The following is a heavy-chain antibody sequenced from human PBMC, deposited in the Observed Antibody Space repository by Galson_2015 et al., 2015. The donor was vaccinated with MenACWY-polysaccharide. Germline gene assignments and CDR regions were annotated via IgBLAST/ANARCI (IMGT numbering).Heavy chain of an antibody. J-gene: IGHJ6*02. CDR2: IDGGGGRT. CDR1: GFTFSNYA. D-gene: IGHD3-3*01. CDR3: ARGISITVLGVRFSTGGMDV. Sequence: SLRLSCAASGFTFSNYAMTWVRQAPGKGPEWVSTIDGGGGRTYHADSVKGRFTISRDNSKNTLFLQMNSLTAEDTAVYFCARGISITVLGVRFSTGGMDVWGQGTPVTVSS. V-gene: IGHV3-23*01.